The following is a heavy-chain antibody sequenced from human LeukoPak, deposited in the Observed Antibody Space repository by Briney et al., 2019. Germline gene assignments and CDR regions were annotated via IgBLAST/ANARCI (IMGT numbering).Heavy chain of an antibody. CDR1: GYTFTGYG. CDR2: ISAYNGNT. Sequence: ASVKVSCKASGYTFTGYGISWGRQAPGQGLEWMGWISAYNGNTNYAQKLQGRVTMTTDTSTCTAYMELRSLRSDDTAVYYCARLYYDILTGTWFDPWGQGTLVTVSS. CDR3: ARLYYDILTGTWFDP. D-gene: IGHD3-9*01. V-gene: IGHV1-18*01. J-gene: IGHJ5*02.